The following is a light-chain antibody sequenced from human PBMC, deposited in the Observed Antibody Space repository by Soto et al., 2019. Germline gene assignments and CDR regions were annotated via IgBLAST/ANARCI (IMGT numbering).Light chain of an antibody. V-gene: IGLV4-69*01. CDR3: QTWDTGIQV. CDR2: LNSDGSH. Sequence: QSVLTQSPSASASLGASVKLTCTLRSGHSSYTIAWHQQQPEKGPRYLMNLNSDGSHTKGDGIPDRFSGSSSGAERYLTISSLQSEDEADYYCQTWDTGIQVFGGGTKVTVL. CDR1: SGHSSYT. J-gene: IGLJ2*01.